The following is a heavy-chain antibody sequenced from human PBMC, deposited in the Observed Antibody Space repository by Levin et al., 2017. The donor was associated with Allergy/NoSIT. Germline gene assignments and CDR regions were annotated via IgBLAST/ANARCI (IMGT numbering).Heavy chain of an antibody. CDR1: GYSFTSYW. J-gene: IGHJ5*02. Sequence: GESLKISCKGSGYSFTSYWIGWVRQMPGKGLEWMGIIYPGDSDTRYSPSFQGQVTISADKSISTAYLQWSSLKASDTAMYYCARLEDYVWGSYYWFDPWGQGTLVTVSS. CDR3: ARLEDYVWGSYYWFDP. V-gene: IGHV5-51*01. CDR2: IYPGDSDT. D-gene: IGHD3-16*01.